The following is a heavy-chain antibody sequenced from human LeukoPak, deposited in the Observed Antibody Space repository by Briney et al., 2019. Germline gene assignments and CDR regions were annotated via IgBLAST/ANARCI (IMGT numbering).Heavy chain of an antibody. CDR2: IIPIFGTA. CDR3: ASYNLEMATITGDAFDI. D-gene: IGHD5-24*01. J-gene: IGHJ3*02. CDR1: GYTFTGYY. V-gene: IGHV1-69*06. Sequence: ASVKVSCKASGYTFTGYYMHWVRQAPGQGLEWMGGIIPIFGTANYAQKFQGRVTITADKSTSTAYMELSSLRSEDTAVYYCASYNLEMATITGDAFDIWGQGTMVTVSS.